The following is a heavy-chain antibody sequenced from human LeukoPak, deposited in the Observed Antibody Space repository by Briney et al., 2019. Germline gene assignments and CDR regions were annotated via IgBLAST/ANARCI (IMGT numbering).Heavy chain of an antibody. D-gene: IGHD2-15*01. J-gene: IGHJ3*02. CDR3: AREVGRLSDAFDI. CDR2: IYYTGST. V-gene: IGHV4-59*01. CDR1: GGSFSSYF. Sequence: SETLSLTCAVYGGSFSSYFWSWIRQPPGKGLEWIGYIYYTGSTNYNPSLKSRVTISVDTSKDQFSLRLSSVTAADTAVYYCAREVGRLSDAFDIWGQGTMVTVSS.